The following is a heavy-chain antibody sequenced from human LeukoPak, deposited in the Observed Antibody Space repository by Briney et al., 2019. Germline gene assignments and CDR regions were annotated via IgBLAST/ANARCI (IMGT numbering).Heavy chain of an antibody. V-gene: IGHV3-23*01. CDR1: GFTFSSYA. Sequence: GGSLRLSCAASGFTFSSYAMSWVRQAPGKVLEWVSAISGSGGSTYYADSVKGRFTISRDNSKNTLYLQMNSLRAEDTAVYYCAKYLYPMVRGVPTHWGQGTLVTVSS. CDR3: AKYLYPMVRGVPTH. D-gene: IGHD3-10*01. J-gene: IGHJ4*02. CDR2: ISGSGGST.